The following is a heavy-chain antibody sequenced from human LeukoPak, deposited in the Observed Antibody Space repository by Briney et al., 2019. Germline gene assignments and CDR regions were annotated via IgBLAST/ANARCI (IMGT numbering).Heavy chain of an antibody. CDR2: IHYSGST. J-gene: IGHJ6*02. Sequence: PSETLSLTCTVSAGSISSYYWSWVRQPPGKGLEWIGYIHYSGSTNYNPSLKSRVTISVDTSKNQFSLKLSSVTAADTAVYYCARDTRYGMDVWGQGTTVTVSS. D-gene: IGHD3-3*01. CDR1: AGSISSYY. V-gene: IGHV4-59*01. CDR3: ARDTRYGMDV.